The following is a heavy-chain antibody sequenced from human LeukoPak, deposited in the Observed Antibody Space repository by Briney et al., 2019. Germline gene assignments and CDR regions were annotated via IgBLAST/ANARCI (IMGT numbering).Heavy chain of an antibody. V-gene: IGHV1-2*06. Sequence: GASGKVSCKASGYTFTGYYMHWALQAPGQGLEWMGRINPNIVGTNYAKKFQGRVTMTRDTSISTAYMELSRLSSDDTAVYYCARVLRITMVRGADTFDYWGQGTLVTVSS. CDR2: INPNIVGT. CDR1: GYTFTGYY. J-gene: IGHJ4*02. CDR3: ARVLRITMVRGADTFDY. D-gene: IGHD3-10*01.